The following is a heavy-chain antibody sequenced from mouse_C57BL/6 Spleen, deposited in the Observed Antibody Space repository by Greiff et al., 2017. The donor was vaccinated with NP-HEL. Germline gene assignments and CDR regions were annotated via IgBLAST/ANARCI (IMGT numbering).Heavy chain of an antibody. V-gene: IGHV1-64*01. D-gene: IGHD1-1*01. J-gene: IGHJ4*01. Sequence: VQLQQSGAELVKPGASVKLSCKASGYTFTSYWMHWVKQRPGQGLEWIGMIHPNSGSTNYNEKFKSKATLTVDKSSSTAYMQLSSLTSEDSAVYYCARDDLLRAMDYWGQGTSVTVSS. CDR1: GYTFTSYW. CDR3: ARDDLLRAMDY. CDR2: IHPNSGST.